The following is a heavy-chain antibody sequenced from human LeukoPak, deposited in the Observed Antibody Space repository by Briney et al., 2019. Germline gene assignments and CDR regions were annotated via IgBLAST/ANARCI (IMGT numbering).Heavy chain of an antibody. CDR3: GSGLYSRSWYNYYYYMDV. D-gene: IGHD6-13*01. CDR2: IYTSGST. CDR1: GGSISSYY. Sequence: PSETLSLTCTVSGGSISSYYWSCIRQPAGKGLEWIWRIYTSGSTHYNPSLKSRLTKLVDTYNHQFSLKLGSVTAAATAVYYCGSGLYSRSWYNYYYYMDVWGKGTTVSVSS. J-gene: IGHJ6*03. V-gene: IGHV4-4*07.